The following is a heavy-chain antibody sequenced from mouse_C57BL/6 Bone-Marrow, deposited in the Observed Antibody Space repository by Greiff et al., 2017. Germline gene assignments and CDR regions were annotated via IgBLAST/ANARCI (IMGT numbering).Heavy chain of an antibody. CDR3: AGYGSRAWFAY. V-gene: IGHV1-59*01. D-gene: IGHD1-1*01. CDR2: IDPSDSYT. CDR1: GYTFTSYW. J-gene: IGHJ3*01. Sequence: QVQLQQSGAELVRPGTSVKLSCKASGYTFTSYWMHWVKQRPGQGLEWIGVIDPSDSYTNYNQKFKGKATLTVDTSSGTAYMQLSSMTSEDSAVXYCAGYGSRAWFAYWGQGTLVTVSA.